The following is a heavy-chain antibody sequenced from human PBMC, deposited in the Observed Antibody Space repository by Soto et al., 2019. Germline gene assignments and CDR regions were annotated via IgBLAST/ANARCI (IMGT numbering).Heavy chain of an antibody. CDR1: GFTFSNYG. Sequence: QVQLVESGGDVVQPGRSLKLSCEASGFTFSNYGMHWVRQAPGKGLEWVADIWYDGSNKYYADSVKGRFTISRDNSKSTLYLQMNSLRAEDTAVYYCTNNFDYWGQGTLVTVSS. CDR2: IWYDGSNK. CDR3: TNNFDY. J-gene: IGHJ4*02. V-gene: IGHV3-33*06.